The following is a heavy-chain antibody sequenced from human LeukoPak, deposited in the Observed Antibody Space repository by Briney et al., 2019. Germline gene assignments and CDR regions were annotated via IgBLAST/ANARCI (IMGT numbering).Heavy chain of an antibody. CDR2: ISSSSSYI. D-gene: IGHD2-2*01. CDR3: ARARARYCSSTSCPNCFDY. Sequence: GGSQRLSCAASGFTFSSYSMNWVRQAPGKGLEWVSSISSSSSYIYYADSVKGRFTISRDNAKNSLYLQMNSLRAEDTAVYYCARARARYCSSTSCPNCFDYWGQGTLVTVSS. V-gene: IGHV3-21*01. CDR1: GFTFSSYS. J-gene: IGHJ4*02.